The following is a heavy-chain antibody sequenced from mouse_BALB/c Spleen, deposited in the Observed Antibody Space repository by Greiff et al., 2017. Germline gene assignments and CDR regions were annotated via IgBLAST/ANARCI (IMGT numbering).Heavy chain of an antibody. CDR2: IYPGSGST. CDR1: GYNFTSYW. J-gene: IGHJ2*01. CDR3: ARITHDYFDY. V-gene: IGHV1-55*01. Sequence: VQLQQPGAELVKPGTSVKLSCKASGYNFTSYWINWVKLRPGQGLEWIGDIYPGSGSTNYNEKFKSKATLTVDTSSSTAYMQLSSLASEDSALYYCARITHDYFDYWGQGTTLTVSS.